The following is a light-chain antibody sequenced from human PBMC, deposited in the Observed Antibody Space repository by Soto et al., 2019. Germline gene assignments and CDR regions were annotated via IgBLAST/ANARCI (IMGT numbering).Light chain of an antibody. CDR1: QSVSSSY. CDR3: QQYGSSPWT. J-gene: IGKJ1*01. V-gene: IGKV3-20*01. CDR2: GAS. Sequence: EIVLTQSPGTLSLSPGERATLSCRASQSVSSSYLAWYQQKPGQAPRLLIYGASSRATGIPDRFSGSGSGTDFTLTISRLESEDFAVYYCQQYGSSPWTFGQGSKVAIK.